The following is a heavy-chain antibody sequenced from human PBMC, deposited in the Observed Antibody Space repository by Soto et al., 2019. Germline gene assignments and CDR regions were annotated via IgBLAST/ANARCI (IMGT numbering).Heavy chain of an antibody. CDR2: ISSSSTYI. Sequence: PGGSLRLSCAASVFTFSSYTMNWVRQAPGKGLEWVSSISSSSTYIYYGDSVKGRFTISRDNAKNSLSLQMNSLRAEDTAVYYCARDGSFDFWGQGTLVTVSS. J-gene: IGHJ4*02. V-gene: IGHV3-21*01. CDR3: ARDGSFDF. CDR1: VFTFSSYT. D-gene: IGHD3-10*01.